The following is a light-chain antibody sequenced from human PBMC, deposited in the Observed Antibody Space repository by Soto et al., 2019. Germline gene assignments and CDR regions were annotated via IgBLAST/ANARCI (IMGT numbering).Light chain of an antibody. J-gene: IGKJ5*01. V-gene: IGKV3-20*01. Sequence: EIVLTQSPGTLSLSPGERATLSCRASQTVYSSYFAWFQQKPGQAPRLLIYDASSRATGTPDRFSGSGSGTDFTLTISRLEPEDFAVYYCQQYSSSITFGQGTRLEIK. CDR2: DAS. CDR3: QQYSSSIT. CDR1: QTVYSSY.